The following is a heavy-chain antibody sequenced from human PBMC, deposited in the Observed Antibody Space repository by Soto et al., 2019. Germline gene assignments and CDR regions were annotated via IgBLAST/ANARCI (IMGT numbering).Heavy chain of an antibody. CDR2: ISYDGSNK. CDR1: GFTFSSYG. D-gene: IGHD3-9*01. J-gene: IGHJ3*02. Sequence: QVQLVESGGGVVQPGRSLRLSCAASGFTFSSYGMHWVRQAPGKGLEWVAVISYDGSNKYYADSVKGRFTISRDNSKNTLYLQMNSLRAEDTAVYYCAKDRRYFGWLSVASAFDIWGQGTMVTVSS. CDR3: AKDRRYFGWLSVASAFDI. V-gene: IGHV3-30*18.